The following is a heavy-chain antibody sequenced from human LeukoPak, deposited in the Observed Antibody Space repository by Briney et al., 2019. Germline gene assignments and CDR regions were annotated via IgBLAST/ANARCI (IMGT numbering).Heavy chain of an antibody. CDR3: AGGRGCSGGSCYADY. CDR1: GGSISTYY. CDR2: VYYGGST. V-gene: IGHV4-59*01. Sequence: PSETLSLTCTVSGGSISTYYWGWIRQPPGKGLAWIGYVYYGGSTSYSPSLKSRVTISVDTSKNQFSLKLSSVTAADTAGYYCAGGRGCSGGSCYADYWGQGTLVTVSS. D-gene: IGHD2-15*01. J-gene: IGHJ4*02.